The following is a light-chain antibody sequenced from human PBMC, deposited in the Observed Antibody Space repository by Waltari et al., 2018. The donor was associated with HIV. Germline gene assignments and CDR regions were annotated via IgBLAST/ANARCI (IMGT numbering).Light chain of an antibody. CDR2: GAS. V-gene: IGKV1-39*01. Sequence: DIQLTQSPRSLSASVGDTVTITCRPSHHISTFLNWYQHEVGKAPKLLIFGASSLQSGVPSRFRGTKSGTDFALTISGLQPEDFATYYCQQSFRTFSFGPGTK. CDR3: QQSFRTFS. CDR1: HHISTF. J-gene: IGKJ3*01.